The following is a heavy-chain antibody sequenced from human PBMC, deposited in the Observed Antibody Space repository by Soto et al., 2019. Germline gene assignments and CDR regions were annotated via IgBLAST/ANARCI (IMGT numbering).Heavy chain of an antibody. D-gene: IGHD3-9*01. CDR1: GFTFGDYA. CDR2: IRSKAYGGTT. Sequence: PGGSLRLSCTASGFTFGDYAMSWFRQAPGKGLEWVGFIRSKAYGGTTEYAASVKGRFTISRDDSKSIAYLQMNSLKTEDTAVYYCTXDPNYDILTGYLSLMDVWGQGTTVTDSS. V-gene: IGHV3-49*03. CDR3: TXDPNYDILTGYLSLMDV. J-gene: IGHJ6*02.